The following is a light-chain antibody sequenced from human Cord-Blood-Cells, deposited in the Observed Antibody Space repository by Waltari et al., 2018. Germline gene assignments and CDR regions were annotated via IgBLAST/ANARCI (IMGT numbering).Light chain of an antibody. Sequence: QSALTQPASVSGSPGQSITISCTGTSSDVGGYNYVSWYQQHPGKAPKRMIYDVSKRPSGVSIRFTASTSGNTASLTISGLQAEDEADYYCSSYTSSSTLIFGTGTKVTVL. J-gene: IGLJ1*01. CDR3: SSYTSSSTLI. CDR1: SSDVGGYNY. CDR2: DVS. V-gene: IGLV2-14*01.